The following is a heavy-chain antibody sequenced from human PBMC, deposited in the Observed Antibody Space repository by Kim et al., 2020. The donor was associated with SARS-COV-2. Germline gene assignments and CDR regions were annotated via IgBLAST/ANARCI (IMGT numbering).Heavy chain of an antibody. CDR3: ARDRSDGYKITGVYYFDY. J-gene: IGHJ4*02. CDR2: IIPIFGTA. Sequence: SVKVSCKASGGTFSSYAISWVRQAPGQGLEWMGGIIPIFGTANYAQKFQGRVTITADESTSTAYMELSSLRSEDTAVYYCARDRSDGYKITGVYYFDYWGQGTLVTVSS. CDR1: GGTFSSYA. V-gene: IGHV1-69*13. D-gene: IGHD5-12*01.